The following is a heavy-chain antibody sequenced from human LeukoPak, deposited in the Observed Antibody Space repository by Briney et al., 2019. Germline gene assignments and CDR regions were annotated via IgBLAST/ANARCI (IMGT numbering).Heavy chain of an antibody. Sequence: GGSLRLSCAASGFTFSSYAISWVRQAPGQGLGWMGGIIPIFGTANYAQKFQGRVTITADKSTSTAYMELSSLRSEDTAVYYSARGDYGSGSSISLLNWFDPWGQGTLVTVSS. D-gene: IGHD3-10*01. CDR3: ARGDYGSGSSISLLNWFDP. J-gene: IGHJ5*02. V-gene: IGHV1-69*06. CDR2: IIPIFGTA. CDR1: GFTFSSYA.